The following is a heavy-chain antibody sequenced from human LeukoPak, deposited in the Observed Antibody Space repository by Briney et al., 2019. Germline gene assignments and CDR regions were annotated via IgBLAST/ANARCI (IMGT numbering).Heavy chain of an antibody. CDR2: IRSKAYGGTT. Sequence: GGSLRLSCTASGFTFGDYAMSWFRQAPGKGLEGVGFIRSKAYGGTTEYAASVKGRFTISRDDSKSIAYLQMHSLKTEDTAVYYCTRAYTQLGFDPWGQGTLVTVSS. D-gene: IGHD2-2*01. J-gene: IGHJ5*02. V-gene: IGHV3-49*03. CDR3: TRAYTQLGFDP. CDR1: GFTFGDYA.